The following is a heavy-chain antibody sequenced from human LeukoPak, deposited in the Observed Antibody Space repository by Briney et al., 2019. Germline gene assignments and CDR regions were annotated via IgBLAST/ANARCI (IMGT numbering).Heavy chain of an antibody. Sequence: GRSLRLSCAASGFTFSSYAMHWVRQAPGKGLEWVAVISYDGSNKYYADSVKGRFTISRDNSKNTLYLQMNSLRAEDTAVYYCAKDRRAGRATYFDYWGQGTLVTVSS. CDR3: AKDRRAGRATYFDY. J-gene: IGHJ4*02. CDR2: ISYDGSNK. D-gene: IGHD3-10*01. CDR1: GFTFSSYA. V-gene: IGHV3-30-3*01.